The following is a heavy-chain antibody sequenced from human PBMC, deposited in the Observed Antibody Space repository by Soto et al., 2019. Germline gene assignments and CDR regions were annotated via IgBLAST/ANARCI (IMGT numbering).Heavy chain of an antibody. CDR3: ARETDLYSSSSYYYYMDV. J-gene: IGHJ6*03. Sequence: ASVKVSCKASGYTFTSYDINWVRQATGQGLEWMGWMNPNSGNTGYAQKFQGRVTMTRNTSISTAYMELSSLRSEDTAVYYCARETDLYSSSSYYYYMDVWGKGTTVTVSS. CDR2: MNPNSGNT. D-gene: IGHD6-6*01. CDR1: GYTFTSYD. V-gene: IGHV1-8*01.